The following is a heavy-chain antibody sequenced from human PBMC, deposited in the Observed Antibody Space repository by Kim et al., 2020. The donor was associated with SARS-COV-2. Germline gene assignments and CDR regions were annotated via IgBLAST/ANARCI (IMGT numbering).Heavy chain of an antibody. Sequence: GGSLRLSCAASGFTFSSYGMHWVRQAPGKGLEWVAVISYDGSNKYYADSVKGRFTIYRDNSKNTLYLQMNSLRAEDTAVYYCAKDRGVWFGELLGDSYYYYGMDVWGQGTTVTVSS. D-gene: IGHD3-10*01. CDR3: AKDRGVWFGELLGDSYYYYGMDV. J-gene: IGHJ6*02. V-gene: IGHV3-30*18. CDR1: GFTFSSYG. CDR2: ISYDGSNK.